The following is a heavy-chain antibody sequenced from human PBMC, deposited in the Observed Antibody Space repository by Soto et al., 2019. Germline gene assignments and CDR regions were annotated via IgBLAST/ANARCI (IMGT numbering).Heavy chain of an antibody. D-gene: IGHD6-19*01. CDR1: GYTFTSYA. CDR2: INAGNGNT. CDR3: AILPGIAVAGTVFEY. J-gene: IGHJ4*02. V-gene: IGHV1-3*01. Sequence: GASVKVSCKASGYTFTSYAMHWVRQAPGQRLEWMGWINAGNGNTKYSQKFQGRVTITRDTSASTAYMELSSLRSEDTAVYYCAILPGIAVAGTVFEYWGQGTLVTVSS.